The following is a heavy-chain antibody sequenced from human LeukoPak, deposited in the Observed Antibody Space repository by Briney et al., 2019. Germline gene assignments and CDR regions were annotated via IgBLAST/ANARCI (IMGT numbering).Heavy chain of an antibody. D-gene: IGHD5-18*01. CDR2: LSGSGGST. J-gene: IGHJ4*02. CDR1: GFTFYIYP. CDR3: AKDLRGYSYGYGY. Sequence: GGSLRLSCAASGFTFYIYPMSCVRQAPGKAGVWVIALSGSGGSTYHADSVKGRFTISRDNYKITLYLKMKSLRDEDTDVYYCAKDLRGYSYGYGYWGQGTLVTVSS. V-gene: IGHV3-23*01.